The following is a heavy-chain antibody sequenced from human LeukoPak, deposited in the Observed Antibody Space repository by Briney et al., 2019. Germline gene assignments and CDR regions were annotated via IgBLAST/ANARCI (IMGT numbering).Heavy chain of an antibody. CDR2: INWNGGST. J-gene: IGHJ4*02. D-gene: IGHD1-26*01. Sequence: GGSLRLSCAASGFTFDDYGMSWVRQAPGKGLEWVSGINWNGGSTGYADSVKGRFTISRDNAKNSLYLQMNSLRAEDTAVYYCAKCIVGATAPFGYWGQGTLVTVSS. CDR3: AKCIVGATAPFGY. V-gene: IGHV3-20*04. CDR1: GFTFDDYG.